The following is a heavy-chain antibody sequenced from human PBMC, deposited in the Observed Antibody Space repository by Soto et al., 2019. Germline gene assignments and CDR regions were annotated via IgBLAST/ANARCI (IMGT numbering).Heavy chain of an antibody. J-gene: IGHJ4*02. V-gene: IGHV3-7*01. CDR1: GFSFSSYW. CDR2: ITKDGSDK. CDR3: ARSVTPTLCAGAHFDY. D-gene: IGHD2-21*01. Sequence: EVQLVESGGGLVQPGGSLRLSCEASGFSFSSYWMSWVRQAPGKGLEWVAKITKDGSDKDYVDSVKGRFSISRDNAKNSLYLQMNRLRDEDTAVYYCARSVTPTLCAGAHFDYWGQGALVTVSS.